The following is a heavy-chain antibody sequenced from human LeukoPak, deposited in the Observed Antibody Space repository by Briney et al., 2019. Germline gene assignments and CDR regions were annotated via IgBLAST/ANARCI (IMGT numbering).Heavy chain of an antibody. CDR1: GYSISSGYY. V-gene: IGHV4-38-2*02. CDR2: IYHSRST. CDR3: ARPTVPPLTYYYYYMDV. J-gene: IGHJ6*03. Sequence: PSETLSLTCTVSGYSISSGYYWGWIRQPPGKGLEWIGSIYHSRSTYYNPSLKSRVTISVDTSKNQFSLKLSSVTAADTAVYYCARPTVPPLTYYYYYMDVWGKGTTVTVSS. D-gene: IGHD1-1*01.